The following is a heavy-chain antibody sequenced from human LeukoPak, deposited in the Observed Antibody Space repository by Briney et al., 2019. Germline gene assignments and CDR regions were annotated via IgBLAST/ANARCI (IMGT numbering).Heavy chain of an antibody. CDR1: GYTFSGYY. V-gene: IGHV1-2*06. CDR3: ASGTYGDYSFDF. Sequence: GASVKVSCKASGYTFSGYYLLWVRQAPGQGLEWMGRINTNSGDTNYAQKFQGRVTMTTDTSVYMELSGLRSDDTAVYYCASGTYGDYSFDFWGQGVLVTVSS. CDR2: INTNSGDT. J-gene: IGHJ4*02. D-gene: IGHD2-21*02.